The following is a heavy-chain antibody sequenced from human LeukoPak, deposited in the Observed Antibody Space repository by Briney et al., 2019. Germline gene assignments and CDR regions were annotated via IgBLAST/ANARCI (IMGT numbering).Heavy chain of an antibody. Sequence: ASVEVSFKASGYTFTSYGISWGRPAPGQGVGWMGWINGYNGNTNYAQKLQGRVTMTTDTSTSTAYMELRSLRSDDTAVYYCARDDYYDSSGARSGETDYWGQGTLVTVSS. CDR2: INGYNGNT. V-gene: IGHV1-18*01. CDR1: GYTFTSYG. J-gene: IGHJ4*02. D-gene: IGHD3-22*01. CDR3: ARDDYYDSSGARSGETDY.